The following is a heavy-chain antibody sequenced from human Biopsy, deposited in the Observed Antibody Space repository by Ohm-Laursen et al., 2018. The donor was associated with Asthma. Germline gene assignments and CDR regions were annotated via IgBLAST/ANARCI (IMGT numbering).Heavy chain of an antibody. D-gene: IGHD4-17*01. V-gene: IGHV1-24*01. CDR1: GYSLTDLS. CDR3: ASDFPKDYVRYNFQF. Sequence: ATVKISCKISGYSLTDLSMHWVRQAPGQGLEWMGGHDHEEGGTVNARRFQGRVTMTEDTSTDTAYMELSSLSSDDTAVYHCASDFPKDYVRYNFQFWGQGTLVTVSS. J-gene: IGHJ4*02. CDR2: HDHEEGGT.